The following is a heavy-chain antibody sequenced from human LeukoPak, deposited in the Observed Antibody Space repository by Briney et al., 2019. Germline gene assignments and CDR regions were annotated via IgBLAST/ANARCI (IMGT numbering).Heavy chain of an antibody. D-gene: IGHD6-19*01. J-gene: IGHJ4*02. CDR2: IYPGDSDT. CDR3: ARHSIGNNSGWYSFDH. V-gene: IGHV5-51*01. CDR1: GYSFTNYW. Sequence: GESLKISCKGSGYSFTNYWIGWVRQMPGKGLEWMGIIYPGDSDTRYSPSFQGQVTISADKSISTAYLQWSNLKASDTATYFCARHSIGNNSGWYSFDHWGPGTLVTVSS.